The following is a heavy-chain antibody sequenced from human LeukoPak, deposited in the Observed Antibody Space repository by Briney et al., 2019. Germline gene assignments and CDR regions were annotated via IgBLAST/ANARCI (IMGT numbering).Heavy chain of an antibody. V-gene: IGHV1-69*05. CDR1: GGTFSSYV. D-gene: IGHD5-12*01. J-gene: IGHJ6*03. CDR3: ARAYSGYDTADSYYYYMDV. CDR2: IIPIFVTA. Sequence: SVKVSCKASGGTFSSYVISWVRQAPGQGLEWMGGIIPIFVTANYAQKLQGRVTITTDESTSTASMELSSLRSEDTAVYYCARAYSGYDTADSYYYYMDVWGKGTTVTVSS.